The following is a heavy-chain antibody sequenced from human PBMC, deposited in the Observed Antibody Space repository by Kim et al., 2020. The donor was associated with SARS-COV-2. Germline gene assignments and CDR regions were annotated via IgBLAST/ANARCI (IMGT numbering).Heavy chain of an antibody. Sequence: GGSLRLSCAASGFTFSSYTMNWVRQAPGKGLEWVSCISSSSSSIYYADSVKGRFTISRDNAKNSLYLQLNGLRAEDTAVYYCARSHTVGGYTARNWVDP. CDR2: ISSSSSSI. V-gene: IGHV3-21*01. J-gene: IGHJ5*02. D-gene: IGHD5-12*01. CDR1: GFTFSSYT. CDR3: ARSHTVGGYTARNWVDP.